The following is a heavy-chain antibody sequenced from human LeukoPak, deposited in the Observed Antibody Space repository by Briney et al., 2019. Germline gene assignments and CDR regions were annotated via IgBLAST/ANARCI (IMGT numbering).Heavy chain of an antibody. V-gene: IGHV4-34*01. J-gene: IGHJ6*03. CDR1: DGSFSGYY. CDR2: ISHSGNT. Sequence: SKTLSLTCGVYDGSFSGYYWSWIRQPPGKGLEWIGEISHSGNTNYNPALKSRVSISLDTSKTQFSLRLTSMTAADTAVYYCARGRRNWATPPGYYYYYMDVWSKGTTVTVSS. D-gene: IGHD4-23*01. CDR3: ARGRRNWATPPGYYYYYMDV.